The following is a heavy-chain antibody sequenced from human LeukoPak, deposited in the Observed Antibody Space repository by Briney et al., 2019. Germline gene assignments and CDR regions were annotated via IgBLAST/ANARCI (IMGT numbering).Heavy chain of an antibody. CDR1: GGSISSSGYY. CDR2: IYNSGST. Sequence: SETLSLTCTVSGGSISSSGYYWAWIRQPPEKGLDWIGSIYNSGSTYDNPSLKSRVTISVDTSKNQFSLKLSSVTAADAAVYYCARRLRRTHYFDYWGQGTLVTVSS. CDR3: ARRLRRTHYFDY. V-gene: IGHV4-39*01. J-gene: IGHJ4*02. D-gene: IGHD1/OR15-1a*01.